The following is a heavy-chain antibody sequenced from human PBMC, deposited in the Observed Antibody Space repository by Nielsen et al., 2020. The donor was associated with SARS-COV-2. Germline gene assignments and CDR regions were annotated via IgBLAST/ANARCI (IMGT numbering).Heavy chain of an antibody. CDR1: GFTFDDYT. D-gene: IGHD3-10*01. V-gene: IGHV3-43*01. J-gene: IGHJ6*03. CDR3: ARSQGVTHMDV. CDR2: ISWDGGST. Sequence: GGSLRLSCAASGFTFDDYTMHWVRQAPGKGLEWVSLISWDGGSTYYADSVKGRFTISRENAKNSLYLQMNSLRAGDTAVYYCARSQGVTHMDVWGKGTTVTVSS.